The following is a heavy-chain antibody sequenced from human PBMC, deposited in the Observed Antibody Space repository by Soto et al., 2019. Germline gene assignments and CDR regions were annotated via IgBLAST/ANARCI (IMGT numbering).Heavy chain of an antibody. J-gene: IGHJ4*02. Sequence: QITLKESGPTLVKPTQTLTLTCTFSGFSLTTGGVGVAWIRQPPGKALEWLAVIYWDDDKRYSPSLKNRLTVTKDTSKYQVVLTMTNLAPVDTATYYCAHTPFFGDKLDFWGQGTLVSVSS. CDR2: IYWDDDK. CDR3: AHTPFFGDKLDF. D-gene: IGHD2-21*01. V-gene: IGHV2-5*02. CDR1: GFSLTTGGVG.